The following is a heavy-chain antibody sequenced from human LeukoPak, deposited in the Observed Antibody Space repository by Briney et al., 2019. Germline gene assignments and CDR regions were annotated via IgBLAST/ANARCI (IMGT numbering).Heavy chain of an antibody. V-gene: IGHV1-24*01. J-gene: IGHJ4*02. Sequence: ASVKVSCKVSGYTLTELSMHWVRHAPAKGHGRMGGFDPEDGETIYAQKFQGRVTMTEDTSTDTAYMELSSLRSEDTAVYYCATAGYSSGWYYFDYWGEGALVTVSS. D-gene: IGHD6-19*01. CDR1: GYTLTELS. CDR3: ATAGYSSGWYYFDY. CDR2: FDPEDGET.